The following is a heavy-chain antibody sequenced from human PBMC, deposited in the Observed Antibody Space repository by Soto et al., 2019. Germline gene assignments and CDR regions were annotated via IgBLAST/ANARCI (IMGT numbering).Heavy chain of an antibody. CDR1: GGTFSSYA. V-gene: IGHV1-69*01. J-gene: IGHJ2*01. CDR2: IIPIFGTA. D-gene: IGHD6-13*01. Sequence: QVQLVQSGAEVKKPGSSVKVSCKASGGTFSSYAISWVRQAPGQGLEWMGGIIPIFGTANYAQKFQGRVTITADESTSTAYVELSSLTSEDTAVYYCARVPPGSSSWYWYFDLWGRGTLVSVSS. CDR3: ARVPPGSSSWYWYFDL.